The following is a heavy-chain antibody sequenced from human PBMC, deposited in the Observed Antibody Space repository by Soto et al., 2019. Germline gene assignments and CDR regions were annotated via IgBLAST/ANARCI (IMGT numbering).Heavy chain of an antibody. CDR3: ARVAGVGGQDEY. Sequence: EVQLVESGGGLVQPGGSLRLSCAVSGFTFSSYDMNWVSQAPGKGLERVSYISGGGGSSSTIYYADAVKGRFTISRDNAKNSLYLQMNSLRDEDTAVYYCARVAGVGGQDEYWGQGTLVTVSS. J-gene: IGHJ4*02. D-gene: IGHD1-26*01. V-gene: IGHV3-48*02. CDR2: ISGGGGSSSTI. CDR1: GFTFSSYD.